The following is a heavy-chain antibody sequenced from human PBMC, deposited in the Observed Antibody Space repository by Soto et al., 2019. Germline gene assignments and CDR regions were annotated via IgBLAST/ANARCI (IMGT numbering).Heavy chain of an antibody. D-gene: IGHD2-15*01. Sequence: EVQLLESGGGLVQPGGSLRLSCAASGLTFSSYAMTWVRQAPGKGLEWVSGISGSGGSTYHADSVKGRFTISRDNSKNTLYLQMNSLRAEDTAVYYCAKDLYRYDFWGHGTLVTVSS. V-gene: IGHV3-23*01. J-gene: IGHJ4*01. CDR3: AKDLYRYDF. CDR1: GLTFSSYA. CDR2: ISGSGGST.